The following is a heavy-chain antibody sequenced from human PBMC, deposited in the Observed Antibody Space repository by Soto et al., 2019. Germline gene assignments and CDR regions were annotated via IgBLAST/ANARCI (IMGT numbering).Heavy chain of an antibody. D-gene: IGHD6-19*01. CDR2: IYYSGST. Sequence: QVQLQESGPGLVKPSETLSLTCTVSGGSISSYYWSWIRQPPGKGLEWIGYIYYSGSTNYNPSLKSRVTXXVXTXXNQVSLKLSSVTAADTAVYYCARGSSSGWYEAFDIWGQGTMVTVSS. V-gene: IGHV4-59*01. CDR3: ARGSSSGWYEAFDI. J-gene: IGHJ3*02. CDR1: GGSISSYY.